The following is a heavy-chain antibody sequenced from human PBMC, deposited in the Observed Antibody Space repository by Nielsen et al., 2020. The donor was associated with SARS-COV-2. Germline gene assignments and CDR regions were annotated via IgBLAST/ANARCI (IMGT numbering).Heavy chain of an antibody. CDR2: IIPIFGTA. V-gene: IGHV1-69*08. D-gene: IGHD1-1*01. Sequence: SVKVSCKTSGGTFSSYTISWVRQAPGQGLEWMGRIIPIFGTANYAQKFQGRVTITADKSTSTAYMDLSSLRSDDTAVYYCSRSGTTFPSFDSLGQGTLLTVSS. CDR3: SRSGTTFPSFDS. CDR1: GGTFSSYT. J-gene: IGHJ4*02.